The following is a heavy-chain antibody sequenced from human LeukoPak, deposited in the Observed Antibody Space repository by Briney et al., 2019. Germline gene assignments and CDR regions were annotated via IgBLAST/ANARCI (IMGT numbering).Heavy chain of an antibody. J-gene: IGHJ3*02. Sequence: PSETLSLTCTVSGGSVSSYYWSWIRQPPGKGLEWIGYIYHSGSTYYNPSLKSRVTISVDRSKNQFSLKLSSVTAADTAVYYCASFAPRGAFDIWGQGTTVTVSS. CDR3: ASFAPRGAFDI. CDR1: GGSVSSYY. V-gene: IGHV4-59*02. CDR2: IYHSGST.